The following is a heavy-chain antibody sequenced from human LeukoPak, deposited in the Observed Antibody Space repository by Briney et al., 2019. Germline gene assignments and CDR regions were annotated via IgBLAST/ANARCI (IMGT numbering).Heavy chain of an antibody. CDR3: AKNRLITRTGPDY. J-gene: IGHJ4*02. D-gene: IGHD1-7*01. V-gene: IGHV3-23*01. Sequence: GGSLRLSCAASGFTFSSYAMSWVRQAPGKGLEWVSAVSGSGGSTYYADSVKGRFTISRDNSKNTLYLQMNSLRAEDTAVYYCAKNRLITRTGPDYWGQGTLVTVSS. CDR2: VSGSGGST. CDR1: GFTFSSYA.